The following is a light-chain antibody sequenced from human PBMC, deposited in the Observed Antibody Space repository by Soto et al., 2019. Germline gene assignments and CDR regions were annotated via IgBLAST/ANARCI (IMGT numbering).Light chain of an antibody. CDR2: RNS. CDR3: AAWDDSLSAFCV. J-gene: IGLJ1*01. CDR1: SSNIGSNY. V-gene: IGLV1-47*01. Sequence: QSVLTQPPSASGTPGQRVTISCSGSSSNIGSNYVYWYQQLPGTAPKLLIYRNSQRPSGVPDRFSGSKSGTSASLAISGLRSEDEADYYCAAWDDSLSAFCVFGTGTKVTVL.